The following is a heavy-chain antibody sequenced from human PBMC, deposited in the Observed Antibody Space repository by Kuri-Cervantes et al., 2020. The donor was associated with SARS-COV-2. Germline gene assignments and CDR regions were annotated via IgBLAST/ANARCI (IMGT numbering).Heavy chain of an antibody. CDR1: GGSFRGYY. D-gene: IGHD1-14*01. V-gene: IGHV4-34*01. CDR2: INHSGST. J-gene: IGHJ4*02. CDR3: ARAAYVTDFDY. Sequence: SQTLSLTCAVYGGSFRGYYWSWIRQPPGKGLEWIGEINHSGSTNYNPSLKSRVTISVDTSKNQFSLKLSSVTAADTAVYYCARAAYVTDFDYWGQGTLVTVSS.